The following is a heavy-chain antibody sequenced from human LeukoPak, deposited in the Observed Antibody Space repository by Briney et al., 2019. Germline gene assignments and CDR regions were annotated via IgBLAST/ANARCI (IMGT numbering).Heavy chain of an antibody. CDR2: IYYSGST. CDR3: ARTACSGGTCYSQRGAFDI. D-gene: IGHD2-15*01. J-gene: IGHJ3*02. CDR1: GGSISSYY. V-gene: IGHV4-59*12. Sequence: SETLSLTCTVSGGSISSYYWSWIRQPPGKGLEWIGYIYYSGSTNYNPSLKSRVTISVDTSKNQFSLKLSSLTAADTAVYYCARTACSGGTCYSQRGAFDIWGQGTMVTVSS.